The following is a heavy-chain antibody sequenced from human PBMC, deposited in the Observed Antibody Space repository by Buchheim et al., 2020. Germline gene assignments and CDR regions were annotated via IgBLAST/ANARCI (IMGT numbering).Heavy chain of an antibody. Sequence: QVQLQQWGAGLSKPSETLSLTCAVYGGSFSVYHWSWIRQPPGKGLEWIGEINHSGRTNYNPSLKSRVTISVDTSKNQFSLRLTSVTAADTSVYYCATRDYWGQGTL. V-gene: IGHV4-34*01. CDR3: ATRDY. J-gene: IGHJ4*02. CDR1: GGSFSVYH. CDR2: INHSGRT.